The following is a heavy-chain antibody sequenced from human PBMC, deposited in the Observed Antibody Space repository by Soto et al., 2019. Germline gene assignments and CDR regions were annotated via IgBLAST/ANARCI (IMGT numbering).Heavy chain of an antibody. V-gene: IGHV3-74*01. CDR3: AREEVDYYYYGMDV. CDR1: GFTFSSYA. D-gene: IGHD2-15*01. Sequence: PGGSLRLSCAASGFTFSSYAMSRVRQAPGKGLVWVSRINSDGSSTSYADSVKGRFTISRDNAKNTLYLQMNSLRAEDTAVYYCAREEVDYYYYGMDVWGQGTTVTVSS. J-gene: IGHJ6*02. CDR2: INSDGSST.